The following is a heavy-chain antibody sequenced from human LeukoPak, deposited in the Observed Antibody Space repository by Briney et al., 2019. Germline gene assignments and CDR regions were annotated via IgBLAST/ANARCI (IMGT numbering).Heavy chain of an antibody. CDR3: DAGGGGMDV. J-gene: IGHJ6*02. CDR1: GFIVSSSY. CDR2: IKQDGREK. D-gene: IGHD2-15*01. V-gene: IGHV3-7*03. Sequence: PGGSLRLSCSASGFIVSSSYMSWVRQAPGKGLEWVANIKQDGREKYYVDSVRGRFTISRDKAKNSLYLQMISLRAEAASFYYCDAGGGGMDVRGQGTTVTVSS.